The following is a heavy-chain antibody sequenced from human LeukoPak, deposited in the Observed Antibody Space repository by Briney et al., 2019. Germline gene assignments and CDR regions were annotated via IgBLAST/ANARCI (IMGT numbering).Heavy chain of an antibody. Sequence: PGGSLRLSCAVSGFTFCSYWMSGVRQAPGKGVEGVANIKQEGSEKYYVDSVKGRFIISRDTAKNSLYLQMNSLRAEDTTVYYCTRRGGRGATPFDYWGQGTLVTVPS. J-gene: IGHJ4*02. CDR1: GFTFCSYW. CDR3: TRRGGRGATPFDY. V-gene: IGHV3-7*01. D-gene: IGHD1-26*01. CDR2: IKQEGSEK.